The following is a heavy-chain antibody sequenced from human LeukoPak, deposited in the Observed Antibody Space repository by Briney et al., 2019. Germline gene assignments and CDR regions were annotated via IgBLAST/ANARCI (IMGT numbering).Heavy chain of an antibody. D-gene: IGHD4-17*01. CDR3: ARDLVTVTKGFDI. V-gene: IGHV4-59*11. Sequence: SETLSLTCAVSDDSFSSHYWTWIRQLPGKGLEWIGYISYIGSTNYNPSLKSRVTISIDTSKNRFSLKLSSVTAADTAVYYCARDLVTVTKGFDIWGQGTMVSVSS. J-gene: IGHJ3*02. CDR2: ISYIGST. CDR1: DDSFSSHY.